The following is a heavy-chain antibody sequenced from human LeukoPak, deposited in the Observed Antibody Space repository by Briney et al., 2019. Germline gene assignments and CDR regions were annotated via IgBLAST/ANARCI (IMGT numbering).Heavy chain of an antibody. Sequence: RTGESLKISCKGSGYSFTSYWIGWVRQMPGKGLEWMGIIYPGDSDTRYSPSFQGQVTISADKSISTAYLQWSSLKASDTAMYYCATLGYCSGGSCYSGSYWGQGTLVTVSS. D-gene: IGHD2-15*01. V-gene: IGHV5-51*01. CDR1: GYSFTSYW. J-gene: IGHJ4*02. CDR3: ATLGYCSGGSCYSGSY. CDR2: IYPGDSDT.